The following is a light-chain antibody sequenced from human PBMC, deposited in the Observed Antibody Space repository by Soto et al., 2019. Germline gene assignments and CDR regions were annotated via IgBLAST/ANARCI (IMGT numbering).Light chain of an antibody. Sequence: QSALTQPPSASGSPGQSVTISCTGTSSDVGGYNFVSWYQQHPGKAPKLMIYEVSKRPSGVPDRFSGSKSGNTASLTVSGLQAEDEADYYRTSYAGVNNLAFGGGTKLTVL. CDR1: SSDVGGYNF. V-gene: IGLV2-8*01. CDR3: TSYAGVNNLA. CDR2: EVS. J-gene: IGLJ2*01.